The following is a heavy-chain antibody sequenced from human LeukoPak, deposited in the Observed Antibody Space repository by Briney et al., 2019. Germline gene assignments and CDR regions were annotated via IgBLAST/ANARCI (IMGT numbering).Heavy chain of an antibody. V-gene: IGHV4-34*01. CDR2: INHSGST. D-gene: IGHD3-22*01. J-gene: IGHJ2*01. CDR1: GGSFSGYY. Sequence: SETLSLTCAVYGGSFSGYYWSWIRQPPGKGLEWIGEINHSGSTNYNPSLKSRVTISVDTPKNQFSLKLSSVTAADTAVYYCARGRQGRITMIVGYWYFDLWGRGTLVTVSS. CDR3: ARGRQGRITMIVGYWYFDL.